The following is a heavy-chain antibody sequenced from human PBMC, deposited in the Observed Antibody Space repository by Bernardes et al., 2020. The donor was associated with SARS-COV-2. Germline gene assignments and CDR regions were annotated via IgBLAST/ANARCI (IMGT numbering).Heavy chain of an antibody. CDR3: ARGGSGNTYGFGDY. J-gene: IGHJ4*02. CDR2: ISPDGSSI. D-gene: IGHD5-18*01. Sequence: GGSLRLSWAASGFTFTDYWIPWVRQAPGKGLVWVSRISPDGSSISYADPVKGRFTISRDNAKNTVYLQMNSLRVEDTAVYYCARGGSGNTYGFGDYCGQGTLLTVSS. CDR1: GFTFTDYW. V-gene: IGHV3-74*01.